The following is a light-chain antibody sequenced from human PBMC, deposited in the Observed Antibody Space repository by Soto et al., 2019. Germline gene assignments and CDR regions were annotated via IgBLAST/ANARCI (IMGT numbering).Light chain of an antibody. CDR1: QTITTW. CDR3: QHYNNWPPWT. Sequence: DIRVTQSPPTLSASVGDRVTITCRASQTITTWMAWYQQKPGKAPKLLVYDASTLQSGVATRFSGSGSGTEFTLTISTLQSEDFAIYYCQHYNNWPPWTFGQGTKVDIK. J-gene: IGKJ1*01. CDR2: DAS. V-gene: IGKV1-5*01.